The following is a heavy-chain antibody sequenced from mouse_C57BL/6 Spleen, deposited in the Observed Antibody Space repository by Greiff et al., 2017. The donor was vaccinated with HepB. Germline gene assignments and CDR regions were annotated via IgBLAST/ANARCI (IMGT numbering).Heavy chain of an antibody. J-gene: IGHJ3*01. CDR2: INPNNGGT. V-gene: IGHV1-26*01. D-gene: IGHD2-4*01. Sequence: EVQLQQSGPELVKPGASVKISCKASGYTFTDYYMNWVKQSHGKSLEWIGDINPNNGGTSYNQKFKGKATLTVGKSSSTAYMELRSLTSEDSAVYYCARSYYDYDVGFAYWGQGTLVTVSA. CDR1: GYTFTDYY. CDR3: ARSYYDYDVGFAY.